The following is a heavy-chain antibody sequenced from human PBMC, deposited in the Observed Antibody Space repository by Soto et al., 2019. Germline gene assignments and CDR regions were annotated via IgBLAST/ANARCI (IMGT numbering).Heavy chain of an antibody. J-gene: IGHJ5*02. D-gene: IGHD2-2*01. CDR1: GYSFTSYW. CDR3: AILPQGYCSSTSCYENWFDP. V-gene: IGHV5-51*01. Sequence: GESLKISCKGSGYSFTSYWIGWVRQMPGKGLEWMGIIYPGDYDTRYSPSFQGQVTISADKSISTAYLQWSSLKASDTAMYYCAILPQGYCSSTSCYENWFDPWGQGTLVTVSS. CDR2: IYPGDYDT.